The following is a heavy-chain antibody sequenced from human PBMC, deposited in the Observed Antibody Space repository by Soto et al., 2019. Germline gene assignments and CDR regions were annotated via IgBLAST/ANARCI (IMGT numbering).Heavy chain of an antibody. D-gene: IGHD6-19*01. J-gene: IGHJ6*02. Sequence: ASVKVSCKASGYTFTGYYMHWVRQAPGQGLEWMGWINAGNGNTKYSQKFQGRVTITRDTSASTTYMELSSLRSEDTAVYYCASVSSDYYGMDVWGQGTTVTVSS. CDR2: INAGNGNT. CDR1: GYTFTGYY. V-gene: IGHV1-3*01. CDR3: ASVSSDYYGMDV.